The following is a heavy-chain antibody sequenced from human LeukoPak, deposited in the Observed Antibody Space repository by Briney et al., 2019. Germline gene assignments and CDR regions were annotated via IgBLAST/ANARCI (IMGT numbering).Heavy chain of an antibody. CDR3: ARASYCSGGSCYSDY. Sequence: KPGASVKVSCKASGYTFTSYSIGWVRQAPGQGLEWMGWISAYNGNTIYAQKVKGRVTKTTDTSTSTAYMELRSLKSDDTAVYYCARASYCSGGSCYSDYWGQGTLVTVSS. V-gene: IGHV1-18*01. CDR1: GYTFTSYS. J-gene: IGHJ4*02. CDR2: ISAYNGNT. D-gene: IGHD2-15*01.